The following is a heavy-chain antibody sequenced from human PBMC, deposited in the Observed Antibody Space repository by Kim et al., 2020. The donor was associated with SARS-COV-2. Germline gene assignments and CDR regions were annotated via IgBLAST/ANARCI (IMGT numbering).Heavy chain of an antibody. V-gene: IGHV3-15*01. Sequence: GGSLRLSCAASGFTFSNAWMSWVRQAPGKGLEWVGRIKSKTDGGTTDYAAPVKGRFTISRDDSKNTLYLQMNSLKTEDTAVYYCTTDYYDYVWGSYRGLQDAFDIWGQGTMVTVSS. CDR3: TTDYYDYVWGSYRGLQDAFDI. D-gene: IGHD3-16*02. J-gene: IGHJ3*02. CDR1: GFTFSNAW. CDR2: IKSKTDGGTT.